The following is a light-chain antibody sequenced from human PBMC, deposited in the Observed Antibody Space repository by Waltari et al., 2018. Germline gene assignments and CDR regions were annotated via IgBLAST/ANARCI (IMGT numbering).Light chain of an antibody. CDR3: SSYTSSSTVV. CDR2: EVS. V-gene: IGLV2-14*01. CDR1: SRDVGGYNY. Sequence: QSALTQPASVSGSPGQSITISCTGPSRDVGGYNYASWYQQHPGKAPKLMIYEVSNRPSGVSNRFSGSKSGNTASLTISGLQAEDEADYYCSSYTSSSTVVFGGGTKLTVL. J-gene: IGLJ2*01.